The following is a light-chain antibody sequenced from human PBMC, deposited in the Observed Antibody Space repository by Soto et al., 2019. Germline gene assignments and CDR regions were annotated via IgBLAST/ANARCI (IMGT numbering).Light chain of an antibody. Sequence: EIVLTQSPGTLSLSPGERATLSCRASQSVSSTYLAWYQQNPGQAPRLLIYSASSRATGIPDRFRGSGSATDFTLTISRLEPEDCAVYYCQQYGRSPRTFGQGNKVEIK. V-gene: IGKV3-20*01. CDR1: QSVSSTY. CDR3: QQYGRSPRT. J-gene: IGKJ1*01. CDR2: SAS.